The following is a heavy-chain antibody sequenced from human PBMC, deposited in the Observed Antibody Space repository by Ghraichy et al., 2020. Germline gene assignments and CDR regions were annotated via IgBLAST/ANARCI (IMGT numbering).Heavy chain of an antibody. J-gene: IGHJ4*02. V-gene: IGHV3-30*18. Sequence: GGSLRLSCAASGFTFSNYGMHWVRQAPGKGLEWVAVISYDGSQKYYGDSVKGRSTISRDNSKDTLYLQMNTLSAEDTAVYYCAKQYYYDILTGPRYLDCWGQGTLVTVSP. D-gene: IGHD3-9*01. CDR3: AKQYYYDILTGPRYLDC. CDR2: ISYDGSQK. CDR1: GFTFSNYG.